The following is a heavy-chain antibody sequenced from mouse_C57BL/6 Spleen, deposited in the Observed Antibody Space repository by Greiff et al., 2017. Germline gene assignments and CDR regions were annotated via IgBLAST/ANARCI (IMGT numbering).Heavy chain of an antibody. CDR3: ARRVITTVVDPHYYAMDY. Sequence: DVMLVESGGGLVKPGGSLKLSCAASGFTFSDYGMHWVRQAPEKGLEWVAYISSGSSTIYYADTVKGRFTISRDNAKNTLFLQMTSLRSEDTAMYYCARRVITTVVDPHYYAMDYWGQGTSVTVSS. CDR1: GFTFSDYG. CDR2: ISSGSSTI. D-gene: IGHD1-1*01. V-gene: IGHV5-17*01. J-gene: IGHJ4*01.